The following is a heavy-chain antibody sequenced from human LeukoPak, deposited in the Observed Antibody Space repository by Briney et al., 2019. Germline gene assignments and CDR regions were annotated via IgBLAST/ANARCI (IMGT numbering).Heavy chain of an antibody. CDR3: ARVSVAGAVIDAFDM. Sequence: GGSLRLPCAASGFTFSSYTMNWVRQAPGKGLEWVSCISGSSVYIYYADSLKGRFTISRDNAKNSLYLQMNGLRAEDTAVYYCARVSVAGAVIDAFDMWGQGTMVTVSS. D-gene: IGHD6-19*01. V-gene: IGHV3-21*01. CDR2: ISGSSVYI. J-gene: IGHJ3*02. CDR1: GFTFSSYT.